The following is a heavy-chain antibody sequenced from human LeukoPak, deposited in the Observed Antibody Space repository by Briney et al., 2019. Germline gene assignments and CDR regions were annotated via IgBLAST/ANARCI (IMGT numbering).Heavy chain of an antibody. CDR1: GGSILSTNW. D-gene: IGHD1-26*01. Sequence: SETLSLTCAVSGGSILSTNWWSWGRQPPGKGLEWIGEDHLNGATNYNPSVEGRVTMSIDKSKNHLSLEVISVTAADTAMYYCTRESGAFSPFGFWGQGTLVTVSS. V-gene: IGHV4-4*02. J-gene: IGHJ4*02. CDR3: TRESGAFSPFGF. CDR2: DHLNGAT.